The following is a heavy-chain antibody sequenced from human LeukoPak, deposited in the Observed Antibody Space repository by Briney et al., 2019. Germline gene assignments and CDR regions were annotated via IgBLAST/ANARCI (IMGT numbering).Heavy chain of an antibody. Sequence: PGGSLRLSCAASGFTFSSYSMNWVRQAPGKGLEWVSSISSSSSYIYYADSVKGRFTISRDNAKNSLYLQMNSLRAEDTAVYYCARNPNGSGSYYRYYYYDMDVWGKGTTVTVSS. CDR1: GFTFSSYS. D-gene: IGHD3-10*01. J-gene: IGHJ6*04. V-gene: IGHV3-21*01. CDR3: ARNPNGSGSYYRYYYYDMDV. CDR2: ISSSSSYI.